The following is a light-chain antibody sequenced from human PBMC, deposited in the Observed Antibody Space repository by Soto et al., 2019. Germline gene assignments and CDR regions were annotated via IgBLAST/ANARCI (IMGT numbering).Light chain of an antibody. Sequence: DIQLTQSPSFLSASVGDRVTITCRASQGISSYLAWYQQNPGKAPKLLIYAASTLQNGVPSTFSGSGSGTEFTLTISSLQPEDFGTYYCQQFKSYPITFGQGTRLEI. CDR2: AAS. CDR3: QQFKSYPIT. V-gene: IGKV1-9*01. CDR1: QGISSY. J-gene: IGKJ5*01.